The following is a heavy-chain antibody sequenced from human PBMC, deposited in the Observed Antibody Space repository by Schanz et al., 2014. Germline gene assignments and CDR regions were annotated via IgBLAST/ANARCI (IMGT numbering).Heavy chain of an antibody. D-gene: IGHD4-17*01. V-gene: IGHV3-15*01. Sequence: EVQLVESGGGLIKPGGSLRLSCLASGFTFSTSWMNWVRQAPGKGLEWVGRIKSKVDGETTDNPAPVQGRFTITRDDSKNTRQLQVNSLKTEDAAVYYCSTDLTAVDYDAIGLWGQGTMVTVSS. J-gene: IGHJ3*01. CDR3: STDLTAVDYDAIGL. CDR1: GFTFSTSW. CDR2: IKSKVDGETT.